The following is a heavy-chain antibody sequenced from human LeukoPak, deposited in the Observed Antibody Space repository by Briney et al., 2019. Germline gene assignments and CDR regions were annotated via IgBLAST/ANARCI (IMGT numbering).Heavy chain of an antibody. D-gene: IGHD1-1*01. CDR3: AMYNWKYYYYYYMDV. V-gene: IGHV4-31*03. CDR1: GGSISSGGYY. J-gene: IGHJ6*03. Sequence: PSETLSLTCTVSGGSISSGGYYWSWIRQHPGKGLEWIGYIYCSGSTYYNPSLKSRVTISVVTSKNQFSLKLSSVTAADTAVYYCAMYNWKYYYYYYMDVWGKGTTVTVSS. CDR2: IYCSGST.